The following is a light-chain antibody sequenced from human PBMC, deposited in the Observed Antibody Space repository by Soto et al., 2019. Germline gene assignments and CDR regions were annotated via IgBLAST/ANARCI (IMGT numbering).Light chain of an antibody. V-gene: IGLV1-40*01. J-gene: IGLJ3*02. CDR1: SSNIGAGYD. CDR3: QSYDSSLSGWV. CDR2: GNS. Sequence: HSALTQPPSVSGAPGQRVTISCTGSSSNIGAGYDVHWYQQLPGTAPKLLIYGNSNRPSGVPDRFSGSKSGTSASLAITGLQAEDEADYYCQSYDSSLSGWVFGGGTMLTVL.